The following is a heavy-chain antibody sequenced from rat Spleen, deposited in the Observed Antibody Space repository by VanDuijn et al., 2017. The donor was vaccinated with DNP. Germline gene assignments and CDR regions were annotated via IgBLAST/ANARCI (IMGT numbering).Heavy chain of an antibody. D-gene: IGHD5-1*01. CDR1: GFTFTNYG. J-gene: IGHJ2*01. CDR2: MSTGGGNI. Sequence: EVQLVESGGGLVQPGRSLKLSCSASGFTFTNYGMTWVRQVPTRGLEWVASMSTGGGNIYYRDSVKGRFTISRDNAKSTLYLQMDSLRSEETATYYCARGLGARFDYWGQGVMVTVSS. V-gene: IGHV5S11*01. CDR3: ARGLGARFDY.